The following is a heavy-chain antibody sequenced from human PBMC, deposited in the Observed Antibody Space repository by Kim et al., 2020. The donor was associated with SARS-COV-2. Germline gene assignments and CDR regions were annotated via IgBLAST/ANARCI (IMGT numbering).Heavy chain of an antibody. CDR3: ARQLPAIAAAGTGYFDL. V-gene: IGHV4-59*08. Sequence: SETLSLTCTVSGGSISSYYWSWIRQPPGKGLEWIGYIYYSGSTNYNPSLKSRVTISVDTSKNQFSLKLSSVTAADTAVYYCARQLPAIAAAGTGYFDLWGHGTLVTVSS. CDR2: IYYSGST. CDR1: GGSISSYY. J-gene: IGHJ2*01. D-gene: IGHD6-13*01.